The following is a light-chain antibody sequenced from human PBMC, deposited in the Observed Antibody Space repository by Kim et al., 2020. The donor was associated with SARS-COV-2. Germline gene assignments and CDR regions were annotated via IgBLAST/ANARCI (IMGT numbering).Light chain of an antibody. CDR3: QQRSNWPLT. J-gene: IGKJ4*01. CDR1: QSVSRY. Sequence: VSPGEGATLSCRASQSVSRYLAWYQQKPGQAPRLLIYDASNRATGIPARFSGSGSGTDFTLTISSLEPEDFAVYYCQQRSNWPLTFGGGTKVDIK. CDR2: DAS. V-gene: IGKV3-11*01.